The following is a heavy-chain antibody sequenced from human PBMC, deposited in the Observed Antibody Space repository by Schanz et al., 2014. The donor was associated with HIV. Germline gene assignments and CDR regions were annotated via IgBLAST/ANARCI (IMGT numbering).Heavy chain of an antibody. CDR1: GGSFSVYS. CDR2: FYSSGST. J-gene: IGHJ4*02. CDR3: ARVPPSDSSGYYPFDY. V-gene: IGHV4-59*10. Sequence: QVQLQQWGAGLLKPSETLSLTCAVYGGSFSVYSWSWIRQPPGKGLQWIGRFYSSGSTNYNPSLKSRLTMSVDTSKNHFSLKLSSVTAADTAVYYCARVPPSDSSGYYPFDYWGQGTLVTVSS. D-gene: IGHD3-22*01.